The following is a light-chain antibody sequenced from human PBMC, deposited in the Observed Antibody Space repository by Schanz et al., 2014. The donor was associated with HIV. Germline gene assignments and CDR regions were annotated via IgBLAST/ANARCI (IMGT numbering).Light chain of an antibody. J-gene: IGLJ2*01. CDR1: NNDIGSYTY. CDR3: CSYAGSSTVV. CDR2: GVF. Sequence: QSVLTQPASVSGSPGQSITFSCTGTNNDIGSYTYVSWYQQHPDKAPKLVVYGVFDRPSGVSNRFSGSKSGNTASLTISGLQAEDEADYYCCSYAGSSTVVFGGGTKLTVL. V-gene: IGLV2-14*03.